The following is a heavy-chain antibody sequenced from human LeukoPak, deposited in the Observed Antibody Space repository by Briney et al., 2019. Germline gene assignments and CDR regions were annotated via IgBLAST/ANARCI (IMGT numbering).Heavy chain of an antibody. Sequence: GGSLRLSCAASGFTFSSYSMNWVRQAPGKGLEWVSSISSSSSYIYYADSVKGRFTISRDNAKNSLYLQMNSLRAEDTAVYYCARESILWTLANWFDHWGQGTLVTVSS. CDR2: ISSSSSYI. D-gene: IGHD3-10*01. V-gene: IGHV3-21*01. J-gene: IGHJ5*02. CDR1: GFTFSSYS. CDR3: ARESILWTLANWFDH.